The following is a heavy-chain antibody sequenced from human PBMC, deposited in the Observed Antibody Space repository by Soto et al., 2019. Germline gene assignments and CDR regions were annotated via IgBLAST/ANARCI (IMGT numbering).Heavy chain of an antibody. Sequence: SETLSLTCSVSGGSVRTGSYHWSWIRQPPGKGLEWIGFIPNNGSPDYNPSLKSRVVVSIDRSKNQFSLKVNSVTAADTAVYFCARIGWGGDSWGQGTLVTVYS. CDR2: IPNNGSP. CDR1: GGSVRTGSYH. CDR3: ARIGWGGDS. D-gene: IGHD7-27*01. V-gene: IGHV4-61*01. J-gene: IGHJ4*02.